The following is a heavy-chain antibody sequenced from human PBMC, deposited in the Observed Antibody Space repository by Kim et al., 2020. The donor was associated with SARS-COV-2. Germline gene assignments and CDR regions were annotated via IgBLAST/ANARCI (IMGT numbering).Heavy chain of an antibody. D-gene: IGHD3-10*01. J-gene: IGHJ4*02. CDR3: ASGGQYYGSGSLPFDY. V-gene: IGHV3-23*01. Sequence: SVTGRFTIPRNNTTNTLYLQMNSLRAEDTAVYYCASGGQYYGSGSLPFDYWGQGTLVTVSS.